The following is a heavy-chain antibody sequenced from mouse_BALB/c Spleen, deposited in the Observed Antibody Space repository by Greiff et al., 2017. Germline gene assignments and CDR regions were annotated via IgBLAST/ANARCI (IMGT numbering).Heavy chain of an antibody. J-gene: IGHJ4*01. CDR3: ARGGSYDGYSHYAMDY. V-gene: IGHV1-4*01. D-gene: IGHD2-3*01. CDR2: INPSSGYT. Sequence: VQLVESGAELARPGASVKMSCKASGYTFTSYTMHWVKQRPGQGLEWIGYINPSSGYTNYNQKFKDKATLTADKSSSTAYMQLSSLTSEDSAVYYCARGGSYDGYSHYAMDYWGQGTSVTVSS. CDR1: GYTFTSYT.